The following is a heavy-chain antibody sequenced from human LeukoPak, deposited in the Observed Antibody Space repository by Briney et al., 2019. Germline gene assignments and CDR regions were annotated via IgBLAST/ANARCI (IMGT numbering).Heavy chain of an antibody. D-gene: IGHD3-22*01. J-gene: IGHJ4*02. V-gene: IGHV3-21*01. CDR2: ISSSSSYI. CDR3: ASQVVTGY. Sequence: GGSLRLSCAASGFTFSSYSMNWVRQAAGKGLELVSSISSSSSYIYYADSVKGRFTISRDNTKNSLYLQMNSLRAEDTAVYYCASQVVTGYWGQGTLVTVSS. CDR1: GFTFSSYS.